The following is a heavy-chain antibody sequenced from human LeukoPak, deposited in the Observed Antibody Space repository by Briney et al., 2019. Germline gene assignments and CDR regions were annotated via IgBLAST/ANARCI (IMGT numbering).Heavy chain of an antibody. V-gene: IGHV4-4*07. CDR2: IYTSGST. D-gene: IGHD1-14*01. Sequence: PSETLSLTCTVSGGSISSYYWSWIRQPAGKGLEWIGRIYTSGSTNYNPSLTSRVTMSVDTSKNQFSLSLISVTAADTAVYYCARGGQLAVPDPFDSWGQGTLVTVSS. CDR1: GGSISSYY. CDR3: ARGGQLAVPDPFDS. J-gene: IGHJ4*02.